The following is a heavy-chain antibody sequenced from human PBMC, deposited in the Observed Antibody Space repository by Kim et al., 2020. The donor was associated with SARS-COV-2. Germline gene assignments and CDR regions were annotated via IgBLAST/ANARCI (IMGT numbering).Heavy chain of an antibody. D-gene: IGHD3-10*01. Sequence: ASVKVSCKASGYTFTDYFMQWVRQAPGQGLAWMGVINPSSGDATYAQRFQDRLTMTRDTSRSTVYMELGSLRSGDTGRYYCVRDFTLVRGPGGFWGQGTLVTVSS. CDR3: VRDFTLVRGPGGF. J-gene: IGHJ4*02. CDR1: GYTFTDYF. V-gene: IGHV1-46*01. CDR2: INPSSGDA.